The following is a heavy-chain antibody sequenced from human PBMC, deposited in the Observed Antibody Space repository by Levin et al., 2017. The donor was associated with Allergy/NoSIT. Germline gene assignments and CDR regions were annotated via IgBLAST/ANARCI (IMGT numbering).Heavy chain of an antibody. CDR2: IKEDGNQK. CDR3: VRYSGSYACEH. Sequence: PGGSLRLSCAASEFTFSNYWMSWVRQAPGKGLEWVANIKEDGNQKLYVDSAKGRFTISRDNAKNSLYLQMNSLRAEDTAMYYCVRYSGSYACEHWGQGTLVIVSS. D-gene: IGHD1-26*01. V-gene: IGHV3-7*04. J-gene: IGHJ1*01. CDR1: EFTFSNYW.